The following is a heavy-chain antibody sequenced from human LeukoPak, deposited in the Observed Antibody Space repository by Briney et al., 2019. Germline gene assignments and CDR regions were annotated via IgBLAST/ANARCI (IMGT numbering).Heavy chain of an antibody. CDR3: ARERNLRFLERSLDY. CDR2: INPSGGST. V-gene: IGHV1-46*03. J-gene: IGHJ4*02. CDR1: GYTFTSYY. D-gene: IGHD3-3*01. Sequence: GASVKVSCKASGYTFTSYYMHWVRQAPGQGLEWMGIINPSGGSTSYAQKFQGRVTMTRDTSTSTVYMELSSLRSEDTAVYYCARERNLRFLERSLDYWGQGTLVTVSS.